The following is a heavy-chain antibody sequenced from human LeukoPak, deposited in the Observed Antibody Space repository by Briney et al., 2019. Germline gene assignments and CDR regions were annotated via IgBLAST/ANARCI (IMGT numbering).Heavy chain of an antibody. J-gene: IGHJ6*02. CDR3: ARLGGYEVPQYYYYYYGMDV. V-gene: IGHV4-59*08. Sequence: PSETLSLTCTVSGGSISSYYWSLIRQPPGKGLEWIGYIYYSGSTNYNPSLKSRVTISVDTSKNQFSLKLSSVTAADTAVYYCARLGGYEVPQYYYYYYGMDVWGRGTTVTVSS. CDR1: GGSISSYY. CDR2: IYYSGST. D-gene: IGHD1-26*01.